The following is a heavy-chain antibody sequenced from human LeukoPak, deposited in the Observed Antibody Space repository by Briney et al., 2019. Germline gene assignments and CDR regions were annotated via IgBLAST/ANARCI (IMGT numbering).Heavy chain of an antibody. CDR3: AHESSRAYCGGDCSSPESY. CDR1: GGTFSSYA. J-gene: IGHJ4*02. CDR2: IIPILGIA. Sequence: SVKVSCKASGGTFSSYAISWVRQAPGQGLEWMGRIIPILGIANYAQKFQGRVTITADKSTRTAYMELSSLRSEDTAVYYCAHESSRAYCGGDCSSPESYWGQGTLVTVSS. D-gene: IGHD2-21*01. V-gene: IGHV1-69*04.